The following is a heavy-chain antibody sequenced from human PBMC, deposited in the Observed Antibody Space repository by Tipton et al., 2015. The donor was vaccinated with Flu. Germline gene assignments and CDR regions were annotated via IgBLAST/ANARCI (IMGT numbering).Heavy chain of an antibody. J-gene: IGHJ4*02. V-gene: IGHV1-2*02. D-gene: IGHD2/OR15-2a*01. CDR3: ARVYFYLSLSYLDY. Sequence: QSGAEVKKPGASVNVSCKAFGYSFSNYYMHWVRQAPGQGLEWMGWINPDSGATDYAQKFQGRVTMTRDTSTSTAYMEMTRLRSDDTAVYYCARVYFYLSLSYLDYWGQGSLVTVSS. CDR2: INPDSGAT. CDR1: GYSFSNYY.